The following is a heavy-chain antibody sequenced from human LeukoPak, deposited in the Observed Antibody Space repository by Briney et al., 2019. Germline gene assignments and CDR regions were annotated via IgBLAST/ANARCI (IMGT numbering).Heavy chain of an antibody. J-gene: IGHJ4*02. CDR1: GFTLSSYG. Sequence: GRSLRLSCAASGFTLSSYGMYWVRQAPGKGLEWVAVIWYDGSNKYYADSVKGRFTISRDNSKNTLYLQMNSLRAEDTAVYYCAKGFGDYGDYPFDYWGQGTLVTVSS. CDR3: AKGFGDYGDYPFDY. V-gene: IGHV3-33*06. D-gene: IGHD4-17*01. CDR2: IWYDGSNK.